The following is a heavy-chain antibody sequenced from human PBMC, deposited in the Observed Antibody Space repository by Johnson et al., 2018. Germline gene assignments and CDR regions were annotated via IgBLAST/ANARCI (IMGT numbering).Heavy chain of an antibody. CDR2: ISYDGSNK. CDR3: AKEHSSGSFAT. D-gene: IGHD6-19*01. V-gene: IGHV3-30*18. CDR1: GFTFSSYG. Sequence: QVQLLESGGGVVQPGRSLRLSCAASGFTFSSYGMHWVRQAPGKGLAWVAVISYDGSNKYYADSVKGRFTISIDNSKTTLYLQMHSRRAEDTAVYYCAKEHSSGSFATWGQGTLVTVSS. J-gene: IGHJ5*02.